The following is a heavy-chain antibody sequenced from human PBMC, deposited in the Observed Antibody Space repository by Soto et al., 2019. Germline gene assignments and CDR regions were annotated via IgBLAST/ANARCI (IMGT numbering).Heavy chain of an antibody. D-gene: IGHD6-19*01. CDR2: MNPNSGNT. Sequence: ASVKVSCKASGYTFTSYDINWVRQATGHGLEWMGWMNPNSGNTGYAQKFQGRVTMTRNTSISTAYMELSSLRSEDTAVYYCARAVAGRHDAFDIWGQGTMVTVSS. J-gene: IGHJ3*02. V-gene: IGHV1-8*01. CDR3: ARAVAGRHDAFDI. CDR1: GYTFTSYD.